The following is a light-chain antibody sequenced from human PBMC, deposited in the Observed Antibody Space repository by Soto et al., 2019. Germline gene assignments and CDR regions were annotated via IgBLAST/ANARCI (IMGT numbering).Light chain of an antibody. CDR2: GNS. CDR3: QSYDSSLSGYV. J-gene: IGLJ1*01. Sequence: QSVLTQPPSVSGAPGQRVTISCTGSGSNIGAGYDVHWYQQLPGTAPKLLIYGNSNRPSGVPDRFSGSESGTSASLAITGLQAEDEADYYCQSYDSSLSGYVFGTGTKVTVL. V-gene: IGLV1-40*01. CDR1: GSNIGAGYD.